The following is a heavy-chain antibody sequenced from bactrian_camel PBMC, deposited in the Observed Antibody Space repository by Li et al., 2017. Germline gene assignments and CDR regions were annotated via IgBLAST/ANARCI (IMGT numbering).Heavy chain of an antibody. CDR3: AARSVGWCPLFEHWLGKRAYTPGGYFTN. V-gene: IGHV3S39*01. Sequence: HVQLVESGGGSVQAGGSLRLSCLTTGYTTRINCVSWFRQAPGKGLEWVSGINGRGDVTNYVDSATGRFTISQDNAKNSLYLQMNSLKPEDTAMYYCAARSVGWCPLFEHWLGKRAYTPGGYFTNRGQGTQVTVS. J-gene: IGHJ4*01. D-gene: IGHD1*01. CDR1: GYTTRINC. CDR2: INGRGDVT.